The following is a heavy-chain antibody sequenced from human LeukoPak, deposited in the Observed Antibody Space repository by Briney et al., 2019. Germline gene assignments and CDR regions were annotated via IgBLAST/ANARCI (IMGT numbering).Heavy chain of an antibody. V-gene: IGHV1-18*01. D-gene: IGHD2-2*01. CDR3: ARDSRCSSTSCYSPAYFDY. J-gene: IGHJ4*02. CDR2: ISAYNGNT. CDR1: GYTFTSYG. Sequence: ASVKVSCKASGYTFTSYGISWVRQAPGQGLEWMGWISAYNGNTNYAQKLQGRVTMTTDTSTSTAYMELRSLRSDDTAVYYRARDSRCSSTSCYSPAYFDYWGQGTLVTVSS.